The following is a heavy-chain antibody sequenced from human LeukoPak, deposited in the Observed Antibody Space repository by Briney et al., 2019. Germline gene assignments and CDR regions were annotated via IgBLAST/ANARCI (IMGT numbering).Heavy chain of an antibody. D-gene: IGHD2-21*02. CDR3: ARDHLAYCGGDCSVFDY. Sequence: GGSLRLSCAASGFTVSSNYMSWVRQAPGKGLEWVSVIYSGGSTYYADSVKGRFTISRHNSKNTLYLQMNSLRAEDTAVYYCARDHLAYCGGDCSVFDYWGQGTLVTVSS. J-gene: IGHJ4*02. V-gene: IGHV3-53*01. CDR1: GFTVSSNY. CDR2: IYSGGST.